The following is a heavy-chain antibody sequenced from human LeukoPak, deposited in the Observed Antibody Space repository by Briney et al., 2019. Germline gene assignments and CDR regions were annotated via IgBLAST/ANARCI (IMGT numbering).Heavy chain of an antibody. J-gene: IGHJ4*02. Sequence: GGSLRLSCAASGFTFEDYAMQWVRQAPGEGLEWVSGISWYSGRIGYADSVKGRFTISRDSAKNSLYLQMNSLRTEDTAFYYCAKGYGGELLYYFDYWGQGTLVTVSS. D-gene: IGHD2/OR15-2a*01. CDR2: ISWYSGRI. CDR3: AKGYGGELLYYFDY. CDR1: GFTFEDYA. V-gene: IGHV3-9*01.